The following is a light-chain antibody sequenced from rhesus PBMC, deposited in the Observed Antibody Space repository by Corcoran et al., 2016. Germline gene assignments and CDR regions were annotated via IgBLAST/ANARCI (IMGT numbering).Light chain of an antibody. Sequence: QSAPTQPPSVSGSPGHSVTISCTGTSSDVGGYNYVSWYQQHPGKAPKLMIYDVSKRPSGVSDRFSGSKSGNTASLTISGLQAEDEADYYGCSYTTSSTYIFGAGTRLTVL. CDR3: CSYTTSSTYI. CDR2: DVS. J-gene: IGLJ1*01. CDR1: SSDVGGYNY. V-gene: IGLV2S7*01.